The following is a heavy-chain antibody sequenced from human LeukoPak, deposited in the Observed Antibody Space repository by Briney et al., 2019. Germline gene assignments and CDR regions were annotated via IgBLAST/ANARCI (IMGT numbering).Heavy chain of an antibody. CDR3: ARLDSSGWRPYAPDY. CDR1: GYSFTSYW. Sequence: GESLKISCKGSGYSFTSYWIGWVRQMPGKGLEWMGIIYPGDSDTRYSPSFQGQVTISADKSISTAYLQWSSLKASDTAMYYCARLDSSGWRPYAPDYWGQGTLVTVSS. D-gene: IGHD6-19*01. CDR2: IYPGDSDT. J-gene: IGHJ4*02. V-gene: IGHV5-51*01.